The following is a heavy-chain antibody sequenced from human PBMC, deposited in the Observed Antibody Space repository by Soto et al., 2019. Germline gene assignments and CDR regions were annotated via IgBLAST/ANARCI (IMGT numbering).Heavy chain of an antibody. CDR2: ISAGGDGT. D-gene: IGHD4-4*01. V-gene: IGHV3-23*01. J-gene: IGHJ4*01. CDR3: AKETRLQSDY. CDR1: GFTFGNLH. Sequence: GSLRISCEASGFTFGNLHMSWVRQAPGKGLEWVAGISAGGDGTTYADSVKGRFTISRDNSRSTLYLQMNSLRVDDSALYYCAKETRLQSDYWAQGTLVTVYS.